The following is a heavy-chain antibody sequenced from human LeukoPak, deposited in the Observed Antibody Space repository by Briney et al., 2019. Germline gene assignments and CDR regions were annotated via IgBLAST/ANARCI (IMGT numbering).Heavy chain of an antibody. J-gene: IGHJ4*02. CDR2: INPNSGGT. CDR1: GYTFTTYG. D-gene: IGHD3-10*01. CDR3: ARYYYGSGSYVPH. V-gene: IGHV1-2*02. Sequence: ASVKVSCKASGYTFTTYGISWVRQAPGQGLEWMGWINPNSGGTNYAQKFQGRVTMTRDTSISTAYMELSRLRSDDTAVYYCARYYYGSGSYVPHWGQGTLVTVSS.